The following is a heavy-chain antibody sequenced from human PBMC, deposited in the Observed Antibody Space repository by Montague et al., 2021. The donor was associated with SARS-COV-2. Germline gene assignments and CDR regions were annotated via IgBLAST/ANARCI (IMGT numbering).Heavy chain of an antibody. Sequence: SETLSLTCAVSGGSITGFSWSWVRQPAGKGLEWIGRVTTRGTTNYNPSLRRRVTMSVDTSKNQLSLNLNSVTAADTAIYYCARTPTRPLSLDSWGQGTLVTASS. CDR1: GGSITGFS. V-gene: IGHV4-4*07. CDR3: ARTPTRPLSLDS. D-gene: IGHD6-6*01. J-gene: IGHJ4*02. CDR2: VTTRGTT.